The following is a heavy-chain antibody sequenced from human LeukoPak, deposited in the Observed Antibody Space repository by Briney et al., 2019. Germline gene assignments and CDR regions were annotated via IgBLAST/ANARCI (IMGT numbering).Heavy chain of an antibody. CDR3: ARDGEYQLQGAGYYYYYMDV. Sequence: SETLSLTCTVSGGSISSYYWSWIRQPPGKGLEWIGYIYYSGSTNYNPSLKSRVTISVDTSKNQFSLKLSSVTAVDTAVYYCARDGEYQLQGAGYYYYYMDVWGKGTTVTVPS. D-gene: IGHD2-2*01. J-gene: IGHJ6*03. CDR2: IYYSGST. CDR1: GGSISSYY. V-gene: IGHV4-59*01.